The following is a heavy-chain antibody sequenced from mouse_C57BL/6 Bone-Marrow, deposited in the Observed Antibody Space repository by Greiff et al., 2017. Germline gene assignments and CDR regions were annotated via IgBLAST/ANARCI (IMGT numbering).Heavy chain of an antibody. V-gene: IGHV1-80*01. J-gene: IGHJ1*03. Sequence: QVQLQQSGAELVKPGASVKISCKASGYAFSSYWMNWVKQRPGKGLEWIGQIYPGDGDTNYNGKFKGKATLTADKSSSTAYMQHSSLTSEDSAVYFCAASYYGNWYFDFWGTGTTVTVSS. CDR3: AASYYGNWYFDF. D-gene: IGHD2-1*01. CDR1: GYAFSSYW. CDR2: IYPGDGDT.